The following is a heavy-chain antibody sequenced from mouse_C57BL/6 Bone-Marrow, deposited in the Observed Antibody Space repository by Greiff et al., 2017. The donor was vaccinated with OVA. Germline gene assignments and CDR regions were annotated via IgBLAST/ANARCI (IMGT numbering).Heavy chain of an antibody. V-gene: IGHV5-4*01. Sequence: EVKLVESGGGLVKPGGSLQLSCAASGFTFSSYAMSWVRQTPEKRLEWVATISDGGSYTYYPDNVKGRFTISRDNAKNNLYLQMSHLKSEDTAMYYCAREGSSSYGAMDYWGQGTSVTVSS. CDR2: ISDGGSYT. J-gene: IGHJ4*01. CDR1: GFTFSSYA. CDR3: AREGSSSYGAMDY. D-gene: IGHD1-1*01.